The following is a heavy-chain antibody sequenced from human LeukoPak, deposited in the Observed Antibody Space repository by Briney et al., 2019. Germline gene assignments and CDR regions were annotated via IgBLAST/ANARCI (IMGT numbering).Heavy chain of an antibody. D-gene: IGHD3-10*01. Sequence: PSETLSLTCTVSAGSISSYYWNWLRQSPGKGLEWIGYIYYTGTTKYNPSLTGRVTISIDTSKNQFSLKLSSVTAADTAVYYCARVNMVRGVIIRAFDYRGQGTLVTVSS. CDR3: ARVNMVRGVIIRAFDY. CDR2: IYYTGTT. CDR1: AGSISSYY. J-gene: IGHJ4*02. V-gene: IGHV4-59*08.